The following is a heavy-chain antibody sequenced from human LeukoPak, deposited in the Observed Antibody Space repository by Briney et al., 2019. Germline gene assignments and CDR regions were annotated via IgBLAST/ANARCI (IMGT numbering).Heavy chain of an antibody. CDR1: GYTFTGYY. V-gene: IGHV1-2*02. CDR3: ARDLGCSGGSCDLNWFDP. Sequence: ASVKVSCKASGYTFTGYYMHWVRQAPGQGLEWMGWINPNSGGTNYAQKFQGRVTMTRDTSISTAYMELSRLRSDDTAVYYCARDLGCSGGSCDLNWFDPWSQGTLVTVSS. J-gene: IGHJ5*02. CDR2: INPNSGGT. D-gene: IGHD2-15*01.